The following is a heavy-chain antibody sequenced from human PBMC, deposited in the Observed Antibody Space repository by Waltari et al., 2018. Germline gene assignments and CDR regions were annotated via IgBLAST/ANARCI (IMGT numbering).Heavy chain of an antibody. CDR3: ARGSRQPYYYYYMDV. CDR2: INAGNGNT. V-gene: IGHV1-3*01. J-gene: IGHJ6*03. CDR1: GYTFTSYA. D-gene: IGHD3-10*01. Sequence: QVQLVQSGAEVKKPGASVKVSCKASGYTFTSYAMHWVRQAPGQRLAWMGWINAGNGNTKYSQKFQGRVTSTRDTSASTAYMELSSLRSEDMAVYYCARGSRQPYYYYYMDVWGKGTTVTVSS.